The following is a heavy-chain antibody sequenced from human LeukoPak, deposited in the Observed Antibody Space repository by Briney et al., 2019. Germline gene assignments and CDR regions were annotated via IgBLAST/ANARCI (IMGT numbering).Heavy chain of an antibody. V-gene: IGHV4-59*12. D-gene: IGHD3-10*01. CDR3: ARGLLSEYHSGTFVK. J-gene: IGHJ4*02. Sequence: PSETLSLTCSVSSGTSTTFHWKWMPHPPGKGREGISSIYYTGNTHYNYSLKSRITVSQDTSSNRVSPKTTPVTAGDTSVYYSARGLLSEYHSGTFVKWSQGTLVTVSS. CDR1: SGTSTTFH. CDR2: IYYTGNT.